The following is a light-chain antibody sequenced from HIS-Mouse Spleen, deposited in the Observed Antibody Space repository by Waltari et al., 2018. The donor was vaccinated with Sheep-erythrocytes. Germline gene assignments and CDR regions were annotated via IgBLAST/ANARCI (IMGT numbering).Light chain of an antibody. Sequence: QSALTQPASVSGSPGQPSTISCTGTSRYVGSYNLASWYQQHPGKAPKLMIYEGSKRPSGVSNRFSGSKSGNTASLTISGLQAEDEADYSCCSYAGSSTPWVFGGGTKLTVL. V-gene: IGLV2-23*01. J-gene: IGLJ3*02. CDR1: SRYVGSYNL. CDR2: EGS. CDR3: CSYAGSSTPWV.